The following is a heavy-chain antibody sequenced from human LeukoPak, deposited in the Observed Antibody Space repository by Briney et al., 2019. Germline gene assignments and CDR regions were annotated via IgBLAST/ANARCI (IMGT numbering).Heavy chain of an antibody. CDR1: GFTFSSYD. V-gene: IGHV3-30*18. Sequence: PGGSLRLSCAASGFTFSSYDMHWVRQAPGKGLEWVAVISYDGSNKYYADSVKGRFTVSRDNSKNTLYLQMNSLRAEDTAVYYCAKADYYYDSSGTDYWGQGTLVTVSS. CDR2: ISYDGSNK. CDR3: AKADYYYDSSGTDY. J-gene: IGHJ4*02. D-gene: IGHD3-22*01.